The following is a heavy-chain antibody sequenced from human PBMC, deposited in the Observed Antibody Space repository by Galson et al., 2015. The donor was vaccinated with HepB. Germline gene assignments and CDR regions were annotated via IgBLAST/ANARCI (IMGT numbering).Heavy chain of an antibody. Sequence: SVKVSCKASGGNFNNFAITWVRKAPGQGLEWVGRIIPAFGAANYAQKFQGRLTISADKSTGTAYMDLTNLRSEDTAVYYCARQDYYGSGTYPPWYGLDVWDRGTTVTVSS. V-gene: IGHV1-69*06. D-gene: IGHD3-10*01. CDR2: IIPAFGAA. J-gene: IGHJ6*02. CDR1: GGNFNNFA. CDR3: ARQDYYGSGTYPPWYGLDV.